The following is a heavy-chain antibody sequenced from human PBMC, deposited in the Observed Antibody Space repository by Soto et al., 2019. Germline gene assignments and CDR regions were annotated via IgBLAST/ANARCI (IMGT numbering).Heavy chain of an antibody. Sequence: SETLSLTCTVSGGSISSGGYYWSWIRQHPGKGLEWIGYIYYSGSTYYNPSLKSRVTISVDTSKNMVYLQMNSLRAEDTAVYYCARDRPGPQHYFDYWGLGNMVTVSS. D-gene: IGHD6-6*01. V-gene: IGHV4-31*03. CDR1: GGSISSGGYY. CDR2: IYYSGST. CDR3: ARDRPGPQHYFDY. J-gene: IGHJ4*02.